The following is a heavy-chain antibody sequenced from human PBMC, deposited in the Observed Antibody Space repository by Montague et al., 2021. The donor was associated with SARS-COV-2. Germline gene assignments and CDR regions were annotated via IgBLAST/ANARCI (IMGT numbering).Heavy chain of an antibody. CDR2: IYTSGST. CDR1: GGSISSYY. D-gene: IGHD1-14*01. Sequence: TCTVSGGSISSYYWSWIRQPAGKGLEWIGLIYTSGSTNYNPSLKSRVTMSLDTSKNQFSLKLRSVTAADTAVYYCARGSFGMGAFDIWGQGTMVTVSS. J-gene: IGHJ3*02. CDR3: ARGSFGMGAFDI. V-gene: IGHV4-4*07.